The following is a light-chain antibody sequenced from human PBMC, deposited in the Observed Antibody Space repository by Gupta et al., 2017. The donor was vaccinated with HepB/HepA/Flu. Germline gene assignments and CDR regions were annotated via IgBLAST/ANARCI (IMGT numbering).Light chain of an antibody. CDR2: GAS. J-gene: IGKJ3*01. V-gene: IGKV3-20*01. CDR1: QHVSNNY. Sequence: DIVLTQSPDTLSLSPGERATLSCRANQHVSNNYLAWYQQKPGQAPRLLIYGASIRITGIPDRFSGSGSGTDFTLTISRREPEDFAVYFCQQYGNSPRFTFGPGTKVDIK. CDR3: QQYGNSPRFT.